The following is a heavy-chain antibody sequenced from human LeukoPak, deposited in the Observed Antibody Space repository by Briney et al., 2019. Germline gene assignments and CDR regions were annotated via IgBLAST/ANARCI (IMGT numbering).Heavy chain of an antibody. CDR2: IYYSGST. J-gene: IGHJ4*02. V-gene: IGHV4-59*01. Sequence: SETLSLTCTVSGGSISSYYWSWIRQPPGKGLEWIGYIYYSGSTNYNPSLKSRVTISVDTSKNQFSLKLSSVTAADTAVYYCARGLIAAAGFWAAVSDYWGQGTLVTVSS. CDR3: ARGLIAAAGFWAAVSDY. D-gene: IGHD6-13*01. CDR1: GGSISSYY.